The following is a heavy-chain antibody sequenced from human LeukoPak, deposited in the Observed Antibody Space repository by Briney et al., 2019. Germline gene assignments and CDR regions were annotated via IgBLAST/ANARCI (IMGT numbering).Heavy chain of an antibody. CDR1: GFTFSSYG. CDR2: ISYDGSNK. D-gene: IGHD3-3*01. Sequence: GGSLRLSCAASGFTFSSYGMHWVRQAAGKGLEWVAVISYDGSNKYYADSVKGRFTISRDNSKNTLYLQMNSLRAEDTAVYYCRAWSGYYHDAFDIWGQGTMVTVSS. J-gene: IGHJ3*02. V-gene: IGHV3-30*03. CDR3: RAWSGYYHDAFDI.